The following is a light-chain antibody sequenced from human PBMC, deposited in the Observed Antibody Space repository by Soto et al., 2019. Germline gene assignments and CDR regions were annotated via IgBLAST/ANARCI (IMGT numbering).Light chain of an antibody. J-gene: IGLJ1*01. Sequence: QSVLTQPASVSGSPGQSITISCSGTSSDIGSYNHVAWYQQFPGKSPKLMIYAVSDRPSGVSDRFSGFKSGITASLTISGLQTEDEADYYCISYTDRQSYLFGTGTKVTVL. CDR1: SSDIGSYNH. V-gene: IGLV2-14*03. CDR2: AVS. CDR3: ISYTDRQSYL.